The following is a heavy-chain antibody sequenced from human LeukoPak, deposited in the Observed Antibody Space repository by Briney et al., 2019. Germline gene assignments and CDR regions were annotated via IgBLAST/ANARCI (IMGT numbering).Heavy chain of an antibody. D-gene: IGHD6-19*01. V-gene: IGHV3-23*01. CDR2: ISGSGGST. CDR3: AKGPREVAVPYYYYGMDV. CDR1: GFTFSSYA. J-gene: IGHJ6*02. Sequence: GGSLRLSCAASGFTFSSYAMSWVRQAPGKGLEWVSAISGSGGSTYYADSVKGRFTISRDNSKNTLYLQMNSLRAEDTAVYYCAKGPREVAVPYYYYGMDVWGQGTTVTVSS.